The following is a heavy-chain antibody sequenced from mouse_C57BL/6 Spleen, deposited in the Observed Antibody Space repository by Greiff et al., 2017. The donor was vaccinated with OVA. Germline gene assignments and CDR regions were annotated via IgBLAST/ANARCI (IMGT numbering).Heavy chain of an antibody. J-gene: IGHJ1*03. Sequence: VQLQQSGPELVKPGASVKLSCKASGYTFTSYDINWVKQRPGQGLEWIGWIYPRDGSTKYNEKFKGKATLTVDTSSSTAYMELHSLTSEDSAVYFCARRLTGTYWYFDVWGTGTTVTVSS. CDR3: ARRLTGTYWYFDV. CDR1: GYTFTSYD. CDR2: IYPRDGST. D-gene: IGHD4-1*01. V-gene: IGHV1-85*01.